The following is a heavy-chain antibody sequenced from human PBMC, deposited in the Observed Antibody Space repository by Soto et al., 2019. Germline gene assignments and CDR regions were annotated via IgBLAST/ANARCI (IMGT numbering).Heavy chain of an antibody. Sequence: SETLSVTCAVSVYSIISGYYWGCIRQPPGKGLEWIGSIYHSGITYYNPSLKSRVTISVDTSKNQFSLKLSSVTAADTAVYYCARGSSRWELLPWFDPWGQGTLVTVSS. V-gene: IGHV4-38-2*01. D-gene: IGHD1-26*01. CDR2: IYHSGIT. CDR1: VYSIISGYY. J-gene: IGHJ5*02. CDR3: ARGSSRWELLPWFDP.